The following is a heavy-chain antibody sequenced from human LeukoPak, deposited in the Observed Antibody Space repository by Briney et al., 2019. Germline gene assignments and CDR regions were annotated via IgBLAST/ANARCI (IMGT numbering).Heavy chain of an antibody. D-gene: IGHD5-18*01. Sequence: GGSLRLSCAASGFTFSNFAINWVRQAPGKGLEWVSYISSSGSTIYYADSVKGRFTISRDNAKNSLYLQMNSLRDEDTAVYYCAASEGYSYGSVYWGQGTLVTVSS. V-gene: IGHV3-48*02. CDR2: ISSSGSTI. CDR3: AASEGYSYGSVY. CDR1: GFTFSNFA. J-gene: IGHJ4*02.